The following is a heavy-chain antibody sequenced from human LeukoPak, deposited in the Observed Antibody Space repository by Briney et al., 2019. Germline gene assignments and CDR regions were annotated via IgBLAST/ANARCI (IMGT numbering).Heavy chain of an antibody. CDR2: IYSGGST. Sequence: PGGSLRLSCAASGFTFSSYSMNWVRQAPGKGLEWVSVIYSGGSTYYADSVKGRFTISRDNSKNTLYLQMNSLRAEDTAVYYCTRSYSSRIYWGQGTLVTVSS. V-gene: IGHV3-66*02. J-gene: IGHJ4*02. CDR3: TRSYSSRIY. CDR1: GFTFSSYS. D-gene: IGHD6-13*01.